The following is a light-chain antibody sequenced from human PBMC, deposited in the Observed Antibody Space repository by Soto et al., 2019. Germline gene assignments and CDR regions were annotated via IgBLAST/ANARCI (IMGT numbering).Light chain of an antibody. CDR3: QQSFSPLWT. Sequence: DIQMTQSPSSLSASVGDRVTITCRASQSISNYLNWYKQKPGKAPKLLIYAASSMQSGVPSRFSGRGSETDFTLTISSLQPDDSATYYCQQSFSPLWTFGQGTKVEV. V-gene: IGKV1-39*01. J-gene: IGKJ1*01. CDR1: QSISNY. CDR2: AAS.